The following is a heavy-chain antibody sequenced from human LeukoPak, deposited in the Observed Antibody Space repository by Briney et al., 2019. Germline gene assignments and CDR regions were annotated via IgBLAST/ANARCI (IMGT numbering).Heavy chain of an antibody. V-gene: IGHV3-11*01. CDR1: GFTFSDYY. J-gene: IGHJ6*02. Sequence: GGSLRLSCVASGFTFSDYYMSWIRQAPGKGLEWVSYISSSGSTIYYADSVKGRFTISRDNAKNSLYLQMNSLRAEDTAVYYCATPQARPTAYYYYGMDVWGQGTTVTVSS. D-gene: IGHD5-18*01. CDR3: ATPQARPTAYYYYGMDV. CDR2: ISSSGSTI.